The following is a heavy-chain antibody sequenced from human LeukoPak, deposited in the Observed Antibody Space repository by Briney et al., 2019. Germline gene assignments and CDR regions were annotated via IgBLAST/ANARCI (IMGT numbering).Heavy chain of an antibody. CDR3: ARGRLGGRGAAASDWFDP. V-gene: IGHV1-8*03. CDR1: GYTFTSYG. CDR2: MNPNSGNT. J-gene: IGHJ5*02. D-gene: IGHD6-13*01. Sequence: ASVKVSCKASGYTFTSYGISWVRQATGQGLEWMGWMNPNSGNTGYAQKFQGRVTITRNTSISTAYMELSSLRSEDTAVYYCARGRLGGRGAAASDWFDPWGQGTLVTVSS.